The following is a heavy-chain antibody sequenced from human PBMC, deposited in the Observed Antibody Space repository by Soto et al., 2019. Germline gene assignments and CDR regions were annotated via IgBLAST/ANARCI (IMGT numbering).Heavy chain of an antibody. J-gene: IGHJ6*02. CDR2: ISYDGSNK. Sequence: GGSLRLSCAASGFTFSSYAMHWVRQAPGKGLEWVAVISYDGSNKYYADSVKGRFTISRDNSKNTLYLQMNSLRAEDTAVYYCAISDSIVGASHYYYYGMDVWGQGTTVTVSS. CDR3: AISDSIVGASHYYYYGMDV. D-gene: IGHD1-26*01. V-gene: IGHV3-30-3*01. CDR1: GFTFSSYA.